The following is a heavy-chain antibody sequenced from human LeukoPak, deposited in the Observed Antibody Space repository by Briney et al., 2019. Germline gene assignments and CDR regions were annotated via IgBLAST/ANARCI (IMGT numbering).Heavy chain of an antibody. CDR3: ARSDSSGYLTFFDY. D-gene: IGHD3-22*01. V-gene: IGHV1-18*01. CDR2: ISAYNGNT. J-gene: IGHJ4*02. CDR1: GYTFTSYG. Sequence: ASVKVSCEASGYTFTSYGISWVRQAPGQGLEWMGWISAYNGNTNYAQKLQGRVTMTTDTSTSTAYMELRSLRSDDTAVYYCARSDSSGYLTFFDYWGQGTLVTVSS.